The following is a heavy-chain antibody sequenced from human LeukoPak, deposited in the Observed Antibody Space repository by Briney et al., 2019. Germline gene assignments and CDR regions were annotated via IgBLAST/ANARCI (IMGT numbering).Heavy chain of an antibody. CDR2: IYYSGST. CDR1: GGSISSGGYY. CDR3: ARIGSSGSYNGFDY. D-gene: IGHD1-26*01. J-gene: IGHJ5*01. Sequence: PSETLSLTCTVSGGSISSGGYYWSWIRQHPGKGLEWIGYIYYSGSTYYNPSLKSRVTISVDTSKNQFSLKLSSVTAADTAVYYCARIGSSGSYNGFDYWGQGTLVTVSS. V-gene: IGHV4-31*03.